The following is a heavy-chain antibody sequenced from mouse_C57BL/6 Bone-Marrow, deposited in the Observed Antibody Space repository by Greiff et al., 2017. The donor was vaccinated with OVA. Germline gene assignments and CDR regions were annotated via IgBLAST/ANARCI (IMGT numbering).Heavy chain of an antibody. J-gene: IGHJ2*01. CDR3: ARRVWDAFDY. D-gene: IGHD2-10*02. CDR1: GFTFSSYG. CDR2: ISSGGSYT. Sequence: EVNVVESGGDLVKPGGSLKLSCAASGFTFSSYGMSWVRQTPDKRLEWVATISSGGSYTYYPDSVKGRFTISRDNAKNTLYLQMSSLKSEDTAMYYCARRVWDAFDYWGQGTTLTVSS. V-gene: IGHV5-6*01.